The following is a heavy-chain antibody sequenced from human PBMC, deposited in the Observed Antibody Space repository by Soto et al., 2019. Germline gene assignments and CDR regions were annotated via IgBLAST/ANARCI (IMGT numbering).Heavy chain of an antibody. CDR1: GFTFSSYA. CDR2: SSGSGGST. CDR3: AKDQNPYYDSSGTYYFDY. Sequence: PGGSLRLSCASSGFTFSSYAMSWVRQAPGKGLEWVSASSGSGGSTYYADSVKGRFTISRDNSKNTLYLQMNSLRAEDTAVYYCAKDQNPYYDSSGTYYFDYWGQGTLVTVSS. J-gene: IGHJ4*02. V-gene: IGHV3-23*01. D-gene: IGHD3-22*01.